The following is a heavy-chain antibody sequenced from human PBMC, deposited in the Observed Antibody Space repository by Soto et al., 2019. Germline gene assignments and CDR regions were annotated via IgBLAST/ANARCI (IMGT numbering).Heavy chain of an antibody. V-gene: IGHV4-39*02. D-gene: IGHD6-6*01. CDR2: IYYRGTT. CDR3: ARDLGGSSSSVEGWFDP. Sequence: SETLSLTCTVSGGSISSSSYYWGWIRQPPGKGLEWIGNIYYRGTTYYNPSLKSRVTISVDTSKNQFSLKLASVTAADTAVYYCARDLGGSSSSVEGWFDPWGQGTLVTVSS. CDR1: GGSISSSSYY. J-gene: IGHJ5*02.